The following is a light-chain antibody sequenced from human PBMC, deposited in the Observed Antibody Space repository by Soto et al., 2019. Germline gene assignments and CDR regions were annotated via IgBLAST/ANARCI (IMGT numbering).Light chain of an antibody. J-gene: IGKJ5*01. V-gene: IGKV3-20*01. CDR2: GAS. Sequence: EIMLTQSPGTLSLSPGERATLSCRASQSVSSSYLAWYQQKPGQAPRLLIYGASSRATGIPDRFSGSGAGTDFTFTISRLEPEDFAVYYCQHYDSSPSITFGQGTLLEIK. CDR3: QHYDSSPSIT. CDR1: QSVSSSY.